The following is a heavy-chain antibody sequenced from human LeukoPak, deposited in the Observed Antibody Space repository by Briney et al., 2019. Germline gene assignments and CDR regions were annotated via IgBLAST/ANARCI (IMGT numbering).Heavy chain of an antibody. V-gene: IGHV3-30-3*01. CDR1: GFTFSSYA. CDR2: ISYDGSKK. Sequence: PGRSLRLSCVASGFTFSSYAMHWVCQAPGKGLEWVAVISYDGSKKYYADSVKGRFTISRDNSKNTLYLQMNSLRAADTAVYHCARAREMTTIALIDYWGQGTLVTVSS. J-gene: IGHJ4*02. D-gene: IGHD5-24*01. CDR3: ARAREMTTIALIDY.